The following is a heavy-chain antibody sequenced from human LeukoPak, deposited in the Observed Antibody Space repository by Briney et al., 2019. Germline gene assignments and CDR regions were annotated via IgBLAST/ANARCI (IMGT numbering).Heavy chain of an antibody. Sequence: GGSLRLSCAASGFTFDDYGMSWVRQAPGKGLEWVSGISGGGGSTYYADSVKGRFTISRDNSKNTLYLQLDSLRAEDTALYCCAKGSGINHYHWIDPWGQGTLVTVSS. J-gene: IGHJ5*02. D-gene: IGHD1-14*01. V-gene: IGHV3-23*01. CDR1: GFTFDDYG. CDR2: ISGGGGST. CDR3: AKGSGINHYHWIDP.